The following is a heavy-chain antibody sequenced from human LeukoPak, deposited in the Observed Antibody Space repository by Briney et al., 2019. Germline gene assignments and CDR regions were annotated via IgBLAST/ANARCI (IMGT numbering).Heavy chain of an antibody. D-gene: IGHD6-13*01. CDR3: ARDQYSSSWSYYFDY. Sequence: TSETLSLTCAVYGVSFSGHYWSWIRQPPEKGLEWIAQIDHNEFTNYNPSLKSRVTISVDSSKNQFSLKVDSVIAADTAMYYCARDQYSSSWSYYFDYWGQGTLVTVSS. V-gene: IGHV4-34*01. CDR1: GVSFSGHY. CDR2: IDHNEFT. J-gene: IGHJ4*02.